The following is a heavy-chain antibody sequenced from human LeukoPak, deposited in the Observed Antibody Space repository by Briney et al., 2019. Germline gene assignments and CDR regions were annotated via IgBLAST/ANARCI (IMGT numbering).Heavy chain of an antibody. V-gene: IGHV3-9*01. Sequence: PGGSLRLSCAASGFTFDDYAMHWVRQAPGKGLEWVSGISWNSGSIGYADSVKGRFTISRDNAKNSLYLQMNSLRAEDTALYYCAKAVEMATMGSLYYFDYWGQGTLVTVSS. D-gene: IGHD5-24*01. CDR2: ISWNSGSI. CDR1: GFTFDDYA. J-gene: IGHJ4*02. CDR3: AKAVEMATMGSLYYFDY.